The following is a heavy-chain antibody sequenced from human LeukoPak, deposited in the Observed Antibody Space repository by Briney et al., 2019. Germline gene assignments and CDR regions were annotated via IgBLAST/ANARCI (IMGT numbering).Heavy chain of an antibody. Sequence: GGSLRLSCAASGFTFSSHGMNWVRQAPGKGLEWVSGISWNSGSIGYADSVKGRFTISRDNAKNSLYLQMNSLRAEDTALYYCAKDQYYYDSSGYLPGWGQGTMVTVSS. CDR2: ISWNSGSI. V-gene: IGHV3-9*01. J-gene: IGHJ3*01. CDR1: GFTFSSHG. CDR3: AKDQYYYDSSGYLPG. D-gene: IGHD3-22*01.